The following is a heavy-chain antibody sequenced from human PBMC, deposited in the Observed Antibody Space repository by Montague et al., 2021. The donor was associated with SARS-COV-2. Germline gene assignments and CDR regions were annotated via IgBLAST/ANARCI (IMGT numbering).Heavy chain of an antibody. J-gene: IGHJ6*02. Sequence: ETLSLTCDVDGGSFSSYWSGIRQPPGRGLEWVGQISHGGGTNYXPSLKSRVTISVDTSKNQVSLKLSSVTAADTAVYYCASHCGGGRCYFGMDVWGQGTTVTVSS. CDR2: ISHGGGT. CDR3: ASHCGGGRCYFGMDV. D-gene: IGHD2-15*01. V-gene: IGHV4-34*01. CDR1: GGSFSSY.